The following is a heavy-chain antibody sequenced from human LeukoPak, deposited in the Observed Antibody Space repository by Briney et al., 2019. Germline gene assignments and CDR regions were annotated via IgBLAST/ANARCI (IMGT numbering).Heavy chain of an antibody. CDR3: ARDRNHYYFDY. J-gene: IGHJ4*02. CDR1: GCTFSSYG. Sequence: GRSLRLSCAASGCTFSSYGMHWVRQAPGKGLEWVAVIWYDGSNKYYADSVKGRFTISRDNSKNTLYLQMNSLRAEDTAVYYCARDRNHYYFDYWGQGTLVTVSS. CDR2: IWYDGSNK. D-gene: IGHD1-14*01. V-gene: IGHV3-33*01.